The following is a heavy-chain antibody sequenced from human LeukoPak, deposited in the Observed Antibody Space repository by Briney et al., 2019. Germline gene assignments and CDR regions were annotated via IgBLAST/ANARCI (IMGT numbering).Heavy chain of an antibody. CDR3: ARAGATDAFDI. Sequence: MGYIYYSGTTNYNPSLKSRVSVSVDTSKNQFSLKLSSVTAADTAVYYCARAGATDAFDIWGQGTMVTVSS. D-gene: IGHD1-26*01. J-gene: IGHJ3*02. CDR2: IYYSGTT. V-gene: IGHV4-59*08.